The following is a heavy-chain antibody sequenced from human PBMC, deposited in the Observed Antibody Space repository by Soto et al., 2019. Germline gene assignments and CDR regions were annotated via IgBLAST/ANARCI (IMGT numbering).Heavy chain of an antibody. CDR1: GGSFSGYY. CDR2: INHSGGT. Sequence: QVQLQQWGAGLLQPSETLSLTCAVYGGSFSGYYWSWIRQPPVKGLEWIGEINHSGGTNYNPSLKSRVTISVDTSKNQFSLKLSSVTAADTAVFYCARLRREQPWVFDYWGQGTLVTVSS. J-gene: IGHJ4*02. D-gene: IGHD1-26*01. CDR3: ARLRREQPWVFDY. V-gene: IGHV4-34*02.